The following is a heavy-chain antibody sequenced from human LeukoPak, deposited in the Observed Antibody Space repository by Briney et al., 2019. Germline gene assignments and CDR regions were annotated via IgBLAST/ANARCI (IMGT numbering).Heavy chain of an antibody. Sequence: PGGSLRLSCAASGFTFSSYAMSWVRQAPGKGLEWVSAISGSGGSTYYADSVKGRFTISRDNSKNTLYLQMNSLRAEDTAVYYCARDNYYGSGSYYTHDAFDIWGQGTMVTVSS. D-gene: IGHD3-10*01. J-gene: IGHJ3*02. V-gene: IGHV3-23*01. CDR3: ARDNYYGSGSYYTHDAFDI. CDR2: ISGSGGST. CDR1: GFTFSSYA.